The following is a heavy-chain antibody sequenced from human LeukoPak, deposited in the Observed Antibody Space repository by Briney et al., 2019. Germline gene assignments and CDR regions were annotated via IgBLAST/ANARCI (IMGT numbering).Heavy chain of an antibody. CDR3: ASPIEYSSSRVRTDDAFDI. D-gene: IGHD6-6*01. CDR2: ISAYNGNT. J-gene: IGHJ3*02. CDR1: GYTFTSYG. Sequence: GASVKVSCKASGYTFTSYGISWVRQAPGQGLEWMGWISAYNGNTNYAQKLQGRVTMTTDTSTSTAYMELRSLRSDDTAVYYCASPIEYSSSRVRTDDAFDIWGQGKMVTVSS. V-gene: IGHV1-18*01.